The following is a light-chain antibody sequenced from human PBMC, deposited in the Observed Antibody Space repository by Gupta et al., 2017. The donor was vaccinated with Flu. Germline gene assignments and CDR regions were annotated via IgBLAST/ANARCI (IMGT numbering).Light chain of an antibody. CDR1: QSVSSSY. Sequence: IVLSQSPGTLSLSPGERATLSCRASQSVSSSYLAWYQQKPGQAPRLLIYGASSRATGIPDRFSGSGSGTDFTLTISRLEPEDFAVYYCQQYGSSRWRFGQGTKVEIK. V-gene: IGKV3-20*01. J-gene: IGKJ1*01. CDR2: GAS. CDR3: QQYGSSRWR.